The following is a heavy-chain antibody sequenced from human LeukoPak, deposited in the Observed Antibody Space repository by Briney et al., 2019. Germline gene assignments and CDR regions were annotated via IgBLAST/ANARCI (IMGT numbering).Heavy chain of an antibody. V-gene: IGHV4-59*02. CDR2: IYYSGDT. D-gene: IGHD6-19*01. CDR1: GGYVTGYY. CDR3: ARGLPGYSGGDDAFDI. J-gene: IGHJ3*02. Sequence: SETLSLTCTVSGGYVTGYYWTWIRQPPGKGLEWIGYIYYSGDTNYNPSLKSRVTISVDTSKNQFSLKLSSVTAADTALYYCARGLPGYSGGDDAFDIWGKGTVVIVS.